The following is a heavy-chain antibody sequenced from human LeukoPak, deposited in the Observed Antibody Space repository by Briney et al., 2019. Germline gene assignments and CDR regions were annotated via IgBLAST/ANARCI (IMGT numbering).Heavy chain of an antibody. CDR2: ISAYNGNT. V-gene: IGHV1-18*01. D-gene: IGHD3-22*01. Sequence: GESLKISCKGSGYSFTSYGISWVRQAPGQGLEWMGWISAYNGNTNYAQKLQGRVTMTTDTSTSTAYMELRSLRSDDTAVYYCARVKISGYDYWGQGTLVTVSS. CDR3: ARVKISGYDY. J-gene: IGHJ4*02. CDR1: GYSFTSYG.